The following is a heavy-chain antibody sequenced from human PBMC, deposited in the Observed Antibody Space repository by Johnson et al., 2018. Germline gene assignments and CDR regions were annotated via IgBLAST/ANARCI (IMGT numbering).Heavy chain of an antibody. J-gene: IGHJ3*01. D-gene: IGHD3-16*01. CDR1: GYSFTSYW. CDR2: INPRASDT. V-gene: IGHV5-51*01. Sequence: EVQLVESGAEVKKPGESLKISCKGSGYSFTSYWIGWVRQMPGKGLEWMVIINPRASDTRYSPSFQGQVTISADKSTTTAYLQWSSLKASDTAMYYCARHLERGFGNAFDFWGQGTVVTVSA. CDR3: ARHLERGFGNAFDF.